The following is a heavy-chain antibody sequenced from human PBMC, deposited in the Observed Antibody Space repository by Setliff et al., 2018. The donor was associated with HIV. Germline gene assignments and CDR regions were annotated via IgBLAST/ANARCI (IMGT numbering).Heavy chain of an antibody. J-gene: IGHJ6*03. CDR1: GYTFSDYF. Sequence: ASVKVSCKTSGYTFSDYFGHWVRQAPGQGLEWMGWINPKTGATHYTQGRVTMTTDISTSTAYMELRSLRSADSAVYYCARVPVSNYYYYMDVWGKGTTVTVSS. V-gene: IGHV1-2*02. CDR2: INPKTGAT. CDR3: ARVPVSNYYYYMDV.